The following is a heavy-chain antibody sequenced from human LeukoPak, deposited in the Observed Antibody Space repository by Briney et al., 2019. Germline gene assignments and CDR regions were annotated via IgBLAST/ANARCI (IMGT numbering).Heavy chain of an antibody. Sequence: ASVKVSCKASGYTFTSYDINWVRQATGQGLEWMGWMNPNSGNTGYSQKFQGRVTITRNTSISTACMELSSLRSEDTAVYYCARRTGYYYMDVWGKGTTVTVSS. CDR2: MNPNSGNT. V-gene: IGHV1-8*03. D-gene: IGHD1-1*01. CDR1: GYTFTSYD. CDR3: ARRTGYYYMDV. J-gene: IGHJ6*03.